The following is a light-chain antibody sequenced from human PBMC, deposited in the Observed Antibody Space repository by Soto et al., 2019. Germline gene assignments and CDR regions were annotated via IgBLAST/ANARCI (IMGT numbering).Light chain of an antibody. CDR2: DAS. CDR1: PSISGSS. Sequence: EIVLTQSPGTLSLSPGERATLSCRASPSISGSSLAWYQQKPGQAPRLLIYDASTRATDIPDRFSGSGSGTDFSRIISRLEPEDFSVYYCQQYGYSPVTFGQGTKVEIK. V-gene: IGKV3-20*01. J-gene: IGKJ1*01. CDR3: QQYGYSPVT.